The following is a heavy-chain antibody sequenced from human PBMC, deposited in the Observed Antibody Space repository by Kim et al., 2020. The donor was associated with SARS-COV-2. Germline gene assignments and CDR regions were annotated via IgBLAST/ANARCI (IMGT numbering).Heavy chain of an antibody. CDR1: GGSISSYY. D-gene: IGHD3-22*01. CDR2: IYYSGST. V-gene: IGHV4-59*13. Sequence: SETLSLTCTVSGGSISSYYWSWIRQPPGKGLEWIGYIYYSGSTNYNPSLKSRVTISVDTSKNQFSLKLSSVTAADTAVYYCARHYYDSSGYWFDYWGQGT. J-gene: IGHJ4*02. CDR3: ARHYYDSSGYWFDY.